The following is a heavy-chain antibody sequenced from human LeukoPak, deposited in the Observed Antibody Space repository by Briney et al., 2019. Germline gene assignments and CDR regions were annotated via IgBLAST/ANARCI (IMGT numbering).Heavy chain of an antibody. CDR2: IYTSGST. Sequence: SVTLSLTCTVSGGSISSYYWSWIRQPAGKGLEWIGRIYTSGSTNYNPSLKSRVTMSVDTSKNQFSLKLSSVTAADTAVYYCARDLYCGGDCYSGGYYYYYMDVWGKGTTVTVSS. CDR1: GGSISSYY. V-gene: IGHV4-4*07. J-gene: IGHJ6*03. CDR3: ARDLYCGGDCYSGGYYYYYMDV. D-gene: IGHD2-21*02.